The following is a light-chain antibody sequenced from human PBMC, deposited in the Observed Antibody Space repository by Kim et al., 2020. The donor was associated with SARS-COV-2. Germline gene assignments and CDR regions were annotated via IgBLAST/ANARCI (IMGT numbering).Light chain of an antibody. CDR2: QDS. CDR3: QAWDSSTAR. Sequence: VSPGQTARITCSGDKLGDKYACWYQQKPGQSPVLVIYQDSKRPSGIPERFSGSNSGNTATLTISGTQAMDEADYYCQAWDSSTARFGGGTQLTVL. V-gene: IGLV3-1*01. J-gene: IGLJ2*01. CDR1: KLGDKY.